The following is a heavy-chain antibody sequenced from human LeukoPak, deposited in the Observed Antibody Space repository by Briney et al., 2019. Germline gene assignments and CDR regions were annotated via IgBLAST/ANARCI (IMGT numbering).Heavy chain of an antibody. Sequence: SETLSLTCTVSGGSISSYYWSWIRQPPGKGLEWIGYIYYSGSTNYNPSLKSRVTISVDTSKNQFSLKLSSVTAADTAVYYCARHVSYYGDYDYYYGMDVWGQGTTVTVSS. J-gene: IGHJ6*02. D-gene: IGHD4-17*01. CDR3: ARHVSYYGDYDYYYGMDV. CDR2: IYYSGST. V-gene: IGHV4-59*08. CDR1: GGSISSYY.